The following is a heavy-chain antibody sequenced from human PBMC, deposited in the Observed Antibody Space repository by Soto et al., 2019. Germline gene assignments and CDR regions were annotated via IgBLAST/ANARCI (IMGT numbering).Heavy chain of an antibody. CDR1: GGSFSSFG. Sequence: SVKVSCKASGGSFSSFGISWVRQAPGQGLEWMGGIIPVFGRPNYAQRFRGRLTITADESTNTVYLELIDLRSEDTAVYYRAREGSGYNLWGQGTQVTVSS. J-gene: IGHJ1*01. V-gene: IGHV1-69*13. CDR3: AREGSGYNL. CDR2: IIPVFGRP. D-gene: IGHD5-12*01.